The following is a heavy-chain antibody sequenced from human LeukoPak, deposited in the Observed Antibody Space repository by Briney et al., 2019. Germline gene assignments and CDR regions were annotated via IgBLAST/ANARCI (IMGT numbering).Heavy chain of an antibody. CDR1: GGSISSSSYY. Sequence: SETLSLTCTVSGGSISSSSYYWGWIRQPPGKGLEWIGSIYYSGSTYYNPSLKSRVTISVDTSKNQFSLKLSSVTAADTAVYYCAGVGYSSGPNYYYYYMDVWGKGTTVTVSS. J-gene: IGHJ6*03. CDR2: IYYSGST. D-gene: IGHD6-19*01. V-gene: IGHV4-39*07. CDR3: AGVGYSSGPNYYYYYMDV.